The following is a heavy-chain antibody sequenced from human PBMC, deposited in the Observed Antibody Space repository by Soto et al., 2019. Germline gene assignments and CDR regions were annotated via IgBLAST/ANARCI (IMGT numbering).Heavy chain of an antibody. Sequence: ASETLSLTCTVSGGSISSYYWSWIRQPPGKGLEWIGYIYYSGSTNYNPSLKSRVTISVDTSKNQFSLKLSSVTAADTAVYYCARGGYTAAEYFQHWGQGTLVTVSS. CDR2: IYYSGST. J-gene: IGHJ1*01. D-gene: IGHD6-13*01. V-gene: IGHV4-59*01. CDR3: ARGGYTAAEYFQH. CDR1: GGSISSYY.